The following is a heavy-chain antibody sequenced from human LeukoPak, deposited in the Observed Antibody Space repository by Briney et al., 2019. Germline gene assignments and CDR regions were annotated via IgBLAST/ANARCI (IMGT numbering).Heavy chain of an antibody. CDR3: ARPRRKGVDTAMVSPFDY. CDR2: IIPIFGTA. V-gene: IGHV1-69*05. D-gene: IGHD5-18*01. J-gene: IGHJ4*02. Sequence: SVKVSCKASGSTFSSYAISWVRQAPGQGLEWMGGIIPIFGTANYAQKFQGRVTITTDESTSTAYMELSSLRSEDTAVYYCARPRRKGVDTAMVSPFDYWGQGTLVTVSS. CDR1: GSTFSSYA.